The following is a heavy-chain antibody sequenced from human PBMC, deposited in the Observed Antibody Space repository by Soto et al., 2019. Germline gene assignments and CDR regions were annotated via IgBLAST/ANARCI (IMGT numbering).Heavy chain of an antibody. J-gene: IGHJ6*02. V-gene: IGHV1-8*01. CDR3: ARVWSIAAAGIYYYYYGMDV. D-gene: IGHD6-13*01. CDR1: GYTFTSYD. CDR2: MNPNSGNT. Sequence: QVQLVQSGAEVKKPGASVKVSCKASGYTFTSYDINWVRQATGQGLEWMGWMNPNSGNTGYAQKFQGRVTMTRNTSISTAYMELSSLRSEDTAVYYCARVWSIAAAGIYYYYYGMDVWGQGTTVTVSS.